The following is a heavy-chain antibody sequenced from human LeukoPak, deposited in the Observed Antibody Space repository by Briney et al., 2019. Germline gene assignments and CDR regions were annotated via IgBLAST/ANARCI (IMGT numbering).Heavy chain of an antibody. Sequence: GGSLRLSCVASGFTFSAYSMTWVRQAPGKGLDWVSSISVSGGGAYYADSVRGRFTISRDNSKNTLYLHMNSLRAEDTAVYYCVKDWRDESNCGGDCLQYWGQGTLVTVSS. CDR1: GFTFSAYS. J-gene: IGHJ4*02. CDR3: VKDWRDESNCGGDCLQY. V-gene: IGHV3-23*01. D-gene: IGHD2-21*02. CDR2: ISVSGGGA.